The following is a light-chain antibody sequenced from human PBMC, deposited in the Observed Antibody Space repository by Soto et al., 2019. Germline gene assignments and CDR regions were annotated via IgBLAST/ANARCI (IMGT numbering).Light chain of an antibody. V-gene: IGKV3-11*01. J-gene: IGKJ4*02. CDR1: QVGSCF. CDR3: QQRHDWPPT. Sequence: EIVLTQSPATLSLSPGEIATLSGRARQVGSCFLAWYHQRPGQAPRLLIHFASNRAAGVPHRFSGSGSGTDFTLTISSLEPEDFAVYSCQQRHDWPPTFGGGTKVDNK. CDR2: FAS.